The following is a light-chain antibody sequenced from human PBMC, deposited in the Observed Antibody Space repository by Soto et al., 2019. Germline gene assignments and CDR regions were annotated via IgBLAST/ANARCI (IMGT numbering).Light chain of an antibody. CDR1: QSISNY. Sequence: DIQMTQSPSSLSASVGDRVTITCRASQSISNYLNWYQQKPGKAPELLIYAASNLLSGVPARFRGGGSGTDCALTIGRLQHDDFATYYCQQSHPTPRAFGQGTKVDIK. CDR3: QQSHPTPRA. J-gene: IGKJ1*01. V-gene: IGKV1-39*01. CDR2: AAS.